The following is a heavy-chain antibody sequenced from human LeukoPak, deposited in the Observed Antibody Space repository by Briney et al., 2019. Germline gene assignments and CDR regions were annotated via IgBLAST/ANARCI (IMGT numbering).Heavy chain of an antibody. D-gene: IGHD5-12*01. V-gene: IGHV4-59*06. CDR2: IYYNGPT. CDR1: GGSISSYY. J-gene: IGHJ4*02. CDR3: ARDSGYVSDY. Sequence: KPSETLSLTRTVSGGSISSYYWSWIRQHPGKGLEWIGYIYYNGPTYYNPSLKGRVTISVDTPKNQFSLNLTSVTAADTAVYYCARDSGYVSDYWGQGTLVTVSS.